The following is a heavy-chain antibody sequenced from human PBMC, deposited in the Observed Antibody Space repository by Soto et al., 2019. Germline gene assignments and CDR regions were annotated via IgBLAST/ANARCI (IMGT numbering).Heavy chain of an antibody. CDR1: GLTFIDFH. CDR3: ARGHHGLEI. Sequence: GGSLRLSCAASGLTFIDFHMSWVRQAPGKGLDWVSYIDPSGTTIVYADSVKGRFTVSRDNAKNSLYLQMDSLRGEDSAVYYCARGHHGLEIWGRGTRSPSP. CDR2: IDPSGTTI. V-gene: IGHV3-11*01. J-gene: IGHJ6*02.